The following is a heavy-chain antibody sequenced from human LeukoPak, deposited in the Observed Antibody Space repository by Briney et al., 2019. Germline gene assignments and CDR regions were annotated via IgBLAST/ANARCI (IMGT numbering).Heavy chain of an antibody. J-gene: IGHJ4*02. D-gene: IGHD3-22*01. Sequence: VASVKVSCKASGGTFSSYAISWVRQAPGQGLEWMGGIIPIFGTANYAQKFQGGVTITADESTSTAYMELSSLRSEDTAVYYCASCSYDSSGYYYFDYWGQGTLVTVSS. V-gene: IGHV1-69*13. CDR1: GGTFSSYA. CDR3: ASCSYDSSGYYYFDY. CDR2: IIPIFGTA.